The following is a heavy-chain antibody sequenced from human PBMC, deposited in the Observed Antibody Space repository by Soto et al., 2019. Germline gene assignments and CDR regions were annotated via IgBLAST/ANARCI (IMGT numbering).Heavy chain of an antibody. J-gene: IGHJ4*02. CDR1: GGTFSNYA. Sequence: QVQVVQSGAEVKKPGSSVKVSCKSSGGTFSNYAISWVRQAPGQGLEWMGGLIPVFGTTNYPQKFQGRVTITADEPASTSYMELGSLRSEDTAVYFCVARRYCRNGTCPDYFDYWGQVTLVTVSS. V-gene: IGHV1-69*01. D-gene: IGHD2-15*01. CDR3: VARRYCRNGTCPDYFDY. CDR2: LIPVFGTT.